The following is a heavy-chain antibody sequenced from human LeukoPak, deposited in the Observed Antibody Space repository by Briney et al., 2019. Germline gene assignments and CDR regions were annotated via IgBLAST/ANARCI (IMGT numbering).Heavy chain of an antibody. D-gene: IGHD3-10*01. Sequence: ASVKVSCKVSGYTLTELSMHWVRQAPGKGLEWMGGFDPEDGETIYAQKFQGRVTMTEDTSTDTAYMELSSLRSEDTAVYYCATGGYGSGSYYLFDYWGQGTLVTVSS. CDR3: ATGGYGSGSYYLFDY. J-gene: IGHJ4*02. V-gene: IGHV1-24*01. CDR2: FDPEDGET. CDR1: GYTLTELS.